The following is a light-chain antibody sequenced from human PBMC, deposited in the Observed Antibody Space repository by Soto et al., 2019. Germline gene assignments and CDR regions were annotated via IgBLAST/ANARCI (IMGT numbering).Light chain of an antibody. J-gene: IGKJ4*01. CDR3: QHYADPPLS. V-gene: IGKV1-33*01. CDR2: DAS. CDR1: QDISNY. Sequence: DMQMTQSPSSLSASVGDRVTITCQASQDISNYLNWYQQKPGKAPKLLIFDASSVAIGVPSRFSGSGSGTDFTFTISSLQPEEVATYYCQHYADPPLSFGGGTKVEIK.